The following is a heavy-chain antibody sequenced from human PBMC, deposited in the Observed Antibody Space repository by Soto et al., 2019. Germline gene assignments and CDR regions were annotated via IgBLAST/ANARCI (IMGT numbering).Heavy chain of an antibody. CDR3: ARDPTERPDIVVVPAAIFGGWFDP. Sequence: ASVKVSCKASGYTFTSYYMHWVRQAPGQGLEWMGIINPSGGSTSYAQKFQGRVTMTRDTSTSTVYMELSSLRSEDTAVYYCARDPTERPDIVVVPAAIFGGWFDPWGQGTLVTVSS. D-gene: IGHD2-2*01. J-gene: IGHJ5*02. CDR2: INPSGGST. CDR1: GYTFTSYY. V-gene: IGHV1-46*03.